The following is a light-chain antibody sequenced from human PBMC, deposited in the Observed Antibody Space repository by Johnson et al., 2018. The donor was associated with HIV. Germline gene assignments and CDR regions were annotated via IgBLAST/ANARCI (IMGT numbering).Light chain of an antibody. J-gene: IGLJ1*01. Sequence: QSVLTQPPSVSAAPGQKVTISCSGTSSNVGNNYVSWYQQFPGTAPKLLIYEKNKRPSGIPDRFSASKSGTSATLAITGLQTGAEADYYCGTWDSSLSAHYVFGNGTQVTVL. V-gene: IGLV1-51*02. CDR1: SSNVGNNY. CDR2: EKN. CDR3: GTWDSSLSAHYV.